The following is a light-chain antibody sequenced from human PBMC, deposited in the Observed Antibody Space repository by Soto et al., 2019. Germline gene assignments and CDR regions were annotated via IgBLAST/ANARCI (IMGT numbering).Light chain of an antibody. J-gene: IGKJ3*01. CDR3: QYGRSPLFT. CDR1: QSVSSSN. CDR2: GAS. Sequence: EIVLTQSPGTLSLSPGGRATLSCRASQSVSSSNLAWYQQTPGQAPRLLIYGASSSATGIPDRFSGSGSGTDFTLTISRLEPEDLAVYYCQYGRSPLFTFGPGTTGDIK. V-gene: IGKV3-20*01.